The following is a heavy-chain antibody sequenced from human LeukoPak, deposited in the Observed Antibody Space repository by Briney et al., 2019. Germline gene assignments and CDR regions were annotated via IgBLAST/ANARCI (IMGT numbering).Heavy chain of an antibody. D-gene: IGHD4-17*01. Sequence: PGGSLRLSCAASGFTFSSYGMHWVRQAPGQGLEWVAVISYDGSNKYYADSVKGRFTISRDNSKNTLYLQMNSLRAEDTAVYYCAKGDYGDDEGDWFDPWGQGTLVTVSS. J-gene: IGHJ5*02. CDR1: GFTFSSYG. V-gene: IGHV3-30*18. CDR2: ISYDGSNK. CDR3: AKGDYGDDEGDWFDP.